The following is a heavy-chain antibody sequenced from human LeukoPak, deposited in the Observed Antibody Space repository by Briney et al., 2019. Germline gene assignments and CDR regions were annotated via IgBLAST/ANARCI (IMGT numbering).Heavy chain of an antibody. D-gene: IGHD1-26*01. J-gene: IGHJ4*02. CDR2: ISYDGSNK. Sequence: GGSLRLSCAASGFTFSSYAMHWVRQAPGKGLEWVAVISYDGSNKYYADSVKGRFTISRDNSKNTLYLQMNSLRAEDTAVYYCVRGVGATNHFDYWGQGTLVTVSP. CDR1: GFTFSSYA. CDR3: VRGVGATNHFDY. V-gene: IGHV3-30-3*01.